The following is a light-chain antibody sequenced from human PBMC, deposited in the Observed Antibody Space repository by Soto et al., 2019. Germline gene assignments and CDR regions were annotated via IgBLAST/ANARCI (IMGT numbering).Light chain of an antibody. J-gene: IGLJ1*01. CDR1: NTHVGGYDS. V-gene: IGLV2-8*01. CDR2: DVD. Sequence: QSVLTLPPSASRTPGQSVTISFSGTNTHVGGYDSVSWYQHHPGKVRNLIIFDVDKWPSGVPDRFSGFKSGNRASLTVSGLRAEDEADYYCSSYAGSNTFVFGTGTKVTVL. CDR3: SSYAGSNTFV.